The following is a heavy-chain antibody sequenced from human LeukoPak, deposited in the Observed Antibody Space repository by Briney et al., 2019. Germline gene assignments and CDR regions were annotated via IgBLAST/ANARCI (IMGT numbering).Heavy chain of an antibody. D-gene: IGHD3-10*01. CDR2: IYTSGST. Sequence: SETLSLTCTVSGGSISSYYWSWIRQPAGKGLEWIGRIYTSGSTNYNPSLKSRVTMSVDTSKDQFSLKLSSVTAADTAVYYCARSYYYGSGNRWYYYGMDVWGQGTTVTVSS. CDR1: GGSISSYY. V-gene: IGHV4-4*07. CDR3: ARSYYYGSGNRWYYYGMDV. J-gene: IGHJ6*02.